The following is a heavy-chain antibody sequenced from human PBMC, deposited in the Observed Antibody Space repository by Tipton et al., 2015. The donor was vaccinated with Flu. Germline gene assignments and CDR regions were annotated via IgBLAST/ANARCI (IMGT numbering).Heavy chain of an antibody. V-gene: IGHV4-39*07. Sequence: LRLSCTVSGGSVSSSDFYWGWVRQPPGKGPEWIGSIFHSGTTYYDLSLQSRVTISVDTSKNQFSLKMKSVTVADTAVYYFTRQVEAATRSSSWGQGTLVTDSS. J-gene: IGHJ4*02. CDR1: GGSVSSSDFY. CDR2: IFHSGTT. CDR3: TRQVEAATRSSS. D-gene: IGHD2-15*01.